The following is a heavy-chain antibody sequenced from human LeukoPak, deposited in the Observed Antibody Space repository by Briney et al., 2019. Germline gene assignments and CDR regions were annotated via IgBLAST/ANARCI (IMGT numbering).Heavy chain of an antibody. D-gene: IGHD2-8*02. CDR1: GGSISSYY. V-gene: IGHV4-39*07. Sequence: SETLSLTCTVSGGSISSYYWGWIRQPPGKGLEWIGSIYYSGSTYYNPSLKSRVTISVDTSKNQFSLKLSSVTAADTAVYYCARFPPVAGGAFDIWGQGTMVTVSS. CDR2: IYYSGST. J-gene: IGHJ3*02. CDR3: ARFPPVAGGAFDI.